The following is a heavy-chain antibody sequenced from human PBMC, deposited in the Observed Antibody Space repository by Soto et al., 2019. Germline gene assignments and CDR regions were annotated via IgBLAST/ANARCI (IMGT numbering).Heavy chain of an antibody. CDR1: GGSFKGYY. CDR3: ARGWKQLGFFRGLFDI. CDR2: INHSGST. V-gene: IGHV4-34*01. Sequence: WTTLFLTCSFYGGSFKGYYWSWIRQPPGKVLEWIGEINHSGSTNYNPSLKSRVTISVDTSKNQFSLKLSSVTAADTAVYFCARGWKQLGFFRGLFDIWRQGTRVTV. J-gene: IGHJ5*02. D-gene: IGHD5-18*01.